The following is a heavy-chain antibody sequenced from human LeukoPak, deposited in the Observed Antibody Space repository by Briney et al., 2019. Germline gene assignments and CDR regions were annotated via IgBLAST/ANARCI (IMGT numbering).Heavy chain of an antibody. CDR1: GGSIGGYY. V-gene: IGHV4-4*07. D-gene: IGHD3-16*01. Sequence: PSETLSLTCTVSGGSIGGYYWSWIRQPAGKGLEWIGRIYTSGSTNYNPSLKSRVTISVDTSKNQFSLKLSSVTAADTAVYYCARFTAPYYFDYWGQGTLVTVSS. CDR2: IYTSGST. J-gene: IGHJ4*02. CDR3: ARFTAPYYFDY.